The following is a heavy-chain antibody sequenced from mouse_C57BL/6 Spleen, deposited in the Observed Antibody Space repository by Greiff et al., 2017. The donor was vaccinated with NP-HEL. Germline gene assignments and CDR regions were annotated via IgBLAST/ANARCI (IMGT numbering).Heavy chain of an antibody. CDR3: AKPSYYGSSYDF. Sequence: VKVVESGPGLVASSQSLSITCTVSGFSLTSSGVGWVRQPPGKGLEWLGVIWGDGITNYHSALISRLSITKDNSKSRVFLKLNSLQTDDTATYFCAKPSYYGSSYDFWGQGTLVTVSA. D-gene: IGHD1-1*01. CDR1: GFSLTSSG. J-gene: IGHJ3*01. CDR2: IWGDGIT. V-gene: IGHV2-3*01.